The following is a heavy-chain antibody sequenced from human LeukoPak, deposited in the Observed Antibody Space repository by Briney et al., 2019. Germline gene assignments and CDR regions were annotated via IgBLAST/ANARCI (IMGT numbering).Heavy chain of an antibody. D-gene: IGHD2-2*01. Sequence: ASVKVSCKASGYTFTAYYIHWLRQAPGQGLEWMGWINPNSGDTNYAQKLQGRVTMTRDTSISTAYMELNRLRSDDTAVYYCARPAAAMLWFDPWGQGALVTVSS. CDR3: ARPAAAMLWFDP. CDR2: INPNSGDT. J-gene: IGHJ5*02. V-gene: IGHV1-2*02. CDR1: GYTFTAYY.